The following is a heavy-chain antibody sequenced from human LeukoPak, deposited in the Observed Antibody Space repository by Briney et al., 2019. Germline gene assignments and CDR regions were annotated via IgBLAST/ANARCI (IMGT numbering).Heavy chain of an antibody. CDR1: GYTFTGYY. CDR2: INPNSGGT. CDR3: ARDPRAHDAFDI. J-gene: IGHJ3*02. Sequence: ASVKVSCKASGYTFTGYYMHWVRQAPGQGLEWMGRINPNSGGTNYAQKFQGRVTMTRDTSIRTAYMELSRLRSDDTAVYYCARDPRAHDAFDIWGQGTMVTVSS. V-gene: IGHV1-2*06. D-gene: IGHD5-24*01.